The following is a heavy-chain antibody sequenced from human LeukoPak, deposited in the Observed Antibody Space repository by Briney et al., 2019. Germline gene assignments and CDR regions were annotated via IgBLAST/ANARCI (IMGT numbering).Heavy chain of an antibody. V-gene: IGHV3-23*01. CDR2: LSSGGGST. D-gene: IGHD6-13*01. CDR1: GFTFSNYA. J-gene: IGHJ4*02. Sequence: GGSLRLSCAASGFTFSNYAMSWVRQAPGKGLEWVSGLSSGGGSTYYADSVKGRFTISRDNSKNTLYLQMNSLRAEDTAVYYCAKLNGYSSSWFHYWGQGTLVTVSS. CDR3: AKLNGYSSSWFHY.